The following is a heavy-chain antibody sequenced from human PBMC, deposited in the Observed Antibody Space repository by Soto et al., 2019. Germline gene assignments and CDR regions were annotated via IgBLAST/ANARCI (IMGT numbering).Heavy chain of an antibody. CDR2: INHSGST. V-gene: IGHV4-34*01. CDR3: ARRSHTNWPAY. Sequence: PSETLSLTCAVYGGSFSGYYWSWIRQPPGKGLEWIREINHSGSTNYNPSLKSRVTISVDTSKNQFSLKLSSVTAADTAVYYCARRSHTNWPAYWGHGTQVTVSS. CDR1: GGSFSGYY. J-gene: IGHJ4*01. D-gene: IGHD2-8*01.